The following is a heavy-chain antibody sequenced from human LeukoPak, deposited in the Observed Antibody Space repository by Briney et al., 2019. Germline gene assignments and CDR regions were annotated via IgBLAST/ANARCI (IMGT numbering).Heavy chain of an antibody. CDR1: RFTFSTYG. V-gene: IGHV3-15*01. J-gene: IGHJ4*02. D-gene: IGHD5-24*01. CDR2: AKIHGETI. CDR3: TRRSTI. Sequence: GRSLRLSCAASRFTFSTYGMHWVRQAPGKGLEWVKAKIHGETIDYAAPVRGRFIISWDDSRNTVYLQMNSLKFEDTAMYYCTRRSTIWGRGTRVTVSS.